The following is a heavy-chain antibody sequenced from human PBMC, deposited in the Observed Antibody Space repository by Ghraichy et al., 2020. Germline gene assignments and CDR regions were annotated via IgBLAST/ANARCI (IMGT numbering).Heavy chain of an antibody. CDR2: IYYSGST. CDR1: GGSISSYY. CDR3: ARNQVGTTLGAFDI. V-gene: IGHV4-59*01. J-gene: IGHJ3*02. Sequence: SETLSLTCTVSGGSISSYYWSWIRQPPGKGLEWIGYIYYSGSTNYNPSLKSRVTISLDTSKNQFSLKLSSVTAADTAVYYCARNQVGTTLGAFDIWGQGTIVTVSS. D-gene: IGHD1-26*01.